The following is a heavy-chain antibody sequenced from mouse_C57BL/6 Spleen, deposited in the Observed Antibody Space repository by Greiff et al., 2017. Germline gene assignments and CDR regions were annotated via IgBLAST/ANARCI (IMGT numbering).Heavy chain of an antibody. CDR1: GYSFTSYY. V-gene: IGHV1-66*01. CDR2: IYPGSGNT. J-gene: IGHJ3*01. D-gene: IGHD1-1*01. Sequence: VKLVESGPELVKPGASVKISCKASGYSFTSYYIHWVKQRPGQGLEWIGWIYPGSGNTKYNEKFKGKATLTADTSSSTAYMQLSSLTSEDSAVYYCARNYYGSSPWFAYWGQGTLVTVSA. CDR3: ARNYYGSSPWFAY.